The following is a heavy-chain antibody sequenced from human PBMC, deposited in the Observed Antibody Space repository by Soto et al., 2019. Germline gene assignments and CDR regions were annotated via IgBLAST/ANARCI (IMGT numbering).Heavy chain of an antibody. CDR2: INPSGGST. CDR1: SYTFTSYY. J-gene: IGHJ4*02. D-gene: IGHD1-1*01. Sequence: ASVKVSCKASSYTFTSYYMHWVRQAPGQGLEWMGIINPSGGSTSYAKKFQGRVTMTRDTSTSTVYMELSSLRSEDTAVYYCARDRTGTVDYWGQGTLVTVSS. CDR3: ARDRTGTVDY. V-gene: IGHV1-46*01.